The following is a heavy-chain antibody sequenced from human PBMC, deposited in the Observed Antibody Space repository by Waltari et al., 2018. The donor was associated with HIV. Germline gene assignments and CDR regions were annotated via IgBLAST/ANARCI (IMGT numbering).Heavy chain of an antibody. CDR3: ARAQAVVRSPDYYYGMDV. CDR1: GGSISSYY. J-gene: IGHJ6*02. V-gene: IGHV4-4*07. CDR2: NYTSGST. Sequence: QVQLQESGPGLVKPSETLSLTCTVSGGSISSYYWSWIRQPAGKGLEWIGRNYTSGSTNYNPSLKRRVTMSVDTSKNQFSLKLSSVTAADTAVYYCARAQAVVRSPDYYYGMDVWGQGTTVTVSS. D-gene: IGHD2-15*01.